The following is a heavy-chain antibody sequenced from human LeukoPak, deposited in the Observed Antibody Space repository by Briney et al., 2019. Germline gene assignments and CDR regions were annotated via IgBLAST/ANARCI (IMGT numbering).Heavy chain of an antibody. D-gene: IGHD2-15*01. J-gene: IGHJ4*02. CDR1: GSTFSSYS. V-gene: IGHV3-23*01. Sequence: GGSLRLSWAASGSTFSSYSMNWVRQAPGKGLEWVSAISNNGGYTYYADSVQGRFTISRDNSKSTLCLQMNSLRAEDTAVYYCAKQLGYCSDGSCYFPYWGQGTLVTVSS. CDR2: ISNNGGYT. CDR3: AKQLGYCSDGSCYFPY.